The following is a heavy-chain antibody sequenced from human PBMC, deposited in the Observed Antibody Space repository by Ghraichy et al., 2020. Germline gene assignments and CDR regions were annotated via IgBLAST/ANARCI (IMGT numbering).Heavy chain of an antibody. CDR1: GFTFSTSA. V-gene: IGHV3-23*01. Sequence: GESLNISCTASGFTFSTSAMSWVRQAPGKELEWVSNISGDGAGIRYADSVKGRFTISRDNSKNTLFLQMSSLTAEDTAIYYCARGGIAVAGYDYWGQGTLVTVSS. CDR3: ARGGIAVAGYDY. J-gene: IGHJ4*02. CDR2: ISGDGAGI. D-gene: IGHD6-19*01.